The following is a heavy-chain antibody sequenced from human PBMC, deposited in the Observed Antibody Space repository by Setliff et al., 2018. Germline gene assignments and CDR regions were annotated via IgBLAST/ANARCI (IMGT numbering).Heavy chain of an antibody. V-gene: IGHV4-39*01. D-gene: IGHD3-16*01. CDR2: IFYSGRT. CDR3: ARLPNYVWGSPVDY. Sequence: TLSLTCTVSGASITNINYYWGLIRQPPGKGLEWIGSIFYSGRTFYNPSLKSRVTVSVDTSKNQFSLTLSSVTAADTAVYYCARLPNYVWGSPVDYWGQGTLVTVSS. CDR1: GASITNINYY. J-gene: IGHJ4*02.